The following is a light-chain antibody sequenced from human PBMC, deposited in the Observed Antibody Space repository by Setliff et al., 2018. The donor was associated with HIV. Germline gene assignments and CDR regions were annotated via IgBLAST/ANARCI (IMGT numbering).Light chain of an antibody. CDR1: SSDVGDYDF. J-gene: IGLJ1*01. V-gene: IGLV2-14*01. Sequence: QSALTQPASVSGSPGQSITISCTGTSSDVGDYDFVSWFQQHPGKAPKLMIYEVSNRPSGVSNRFSGSKSGNTASLTISGLQAEDGADYYCNSYTGSSTGYVFGTGTKVTVL. CDR3: NSYTGSSTGYV. CDR2: EVS.